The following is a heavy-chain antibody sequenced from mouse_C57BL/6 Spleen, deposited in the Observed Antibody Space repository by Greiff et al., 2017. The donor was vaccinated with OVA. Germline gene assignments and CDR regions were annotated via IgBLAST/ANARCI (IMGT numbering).Heavy chain of an antibody. CDR1: GYAFSSYW. J-gene: IGHJ1*03. CDR3: ARNYGNYHWYFDV. Sequence: QVQLQQSGAELVKPGASVKISCKASGYAFSSYWMNWVKQRPGKGLEWIGQIYPGDGDTNYNGKFKGKATLTADKSSSTAYMQLSSLTSEDSAVYFCARNYGNYHWYFDVWGTGTTVTVSS. V-gene: IGHV1-80*01. D-gene: IGHD2-1*01. CDR2: IYPGDGDT.